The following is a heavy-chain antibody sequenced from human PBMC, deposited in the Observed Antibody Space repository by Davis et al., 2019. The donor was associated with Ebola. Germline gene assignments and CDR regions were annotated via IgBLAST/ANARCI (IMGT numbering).Heavy chain of an antibody. Sequence: GGSLRLSCAASGFTVSGNYMSWVRQPPGKERDLVFIIYGRGSIFYAASVQGRFTISRDSSKYTLWLQMDGLRAEDTAMYFCARHLTCRGGDCHPSKYYYYGMDVWGQGTTVTVSS. J-gene: IGHJ6*02. V-gene: IGHV3-66*04. CDR2: IYGRGSI. D-gene: IGHD2-21*02. CDR1: GFTVSGNY. CDR3: ARHLTCRGGDCHPSKYYYYGMDV.